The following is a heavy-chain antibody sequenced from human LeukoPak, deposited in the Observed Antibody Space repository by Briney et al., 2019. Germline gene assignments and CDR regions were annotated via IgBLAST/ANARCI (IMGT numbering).Heavy chain of an antibody. CDR1: GFTLSSYA. CDR2: ISGSGGST. V-gene: IGHV3-23*01. J-gene: IGHJ4*02. Sequence: GGSLRLSCAASGFTLSSYAMSWVRQTPGRGLEWVSAISGSGGSTYYADSVKGRFTISRDNSKNTLYLQMNSLRAEDTAVYYCANINIAVAFPDYWGQGTLVTVSS. D-gene: IGHD6-19*01. CDR3: ANINIAVAFPDY.